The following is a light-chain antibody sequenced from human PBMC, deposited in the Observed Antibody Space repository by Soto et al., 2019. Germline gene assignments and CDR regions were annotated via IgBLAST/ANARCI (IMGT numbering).Light chain of an antibody. CDR3: QQYGSSPET. J-gene: IGKJ2*01. V-gene: IGKV3-20*01. CDR1: QSVSSSF. CDR2: ATS. Sequence: EIVLTQSPGTLSLSPGERATLSCRASQSVSSSFLAWYQQKPGQAPRLLIYATSKRATGIADRFSGRGSGTDFTLTISRLEPEDVAVYYCQQYGSSPETFGQGTKLQI.